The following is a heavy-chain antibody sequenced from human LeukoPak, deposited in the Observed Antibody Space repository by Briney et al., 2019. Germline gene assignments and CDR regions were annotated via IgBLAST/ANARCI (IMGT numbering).Heavy chain of an antibody. CDR2: ISAYNGNT. CDR3: ARNDGYYGSGSYHLEYFQH. D-gene: IGHD3-10*01. V-gene: IGHV1-18*01. CDR1: GYTFTSYG. Sequence: ASVKVSCKASGYTFTSYGISWVRQAPGQGLEWMGWISAYNGNTNYAQKLQGRVTMTTDTSTSTAYMELRSLRSDDTAVYYCARNDGYYGSGSYHLEYFQHWGQGTLVTVSS. J-gene: IGHJ1*01.